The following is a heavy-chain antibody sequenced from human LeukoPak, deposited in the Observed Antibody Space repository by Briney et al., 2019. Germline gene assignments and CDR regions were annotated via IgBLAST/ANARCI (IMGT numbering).Heavy chain of an antibody. J-gene: IGHJ4*02. CDR1: GFAFSDYY. Sequence: PGGSLRLSCAASGFAFSDYYMTWIRQGPGKGLEWISYISGSGNMIYYADSVKGRFTISRDNAKCSVFLQMNSLRAEDTAVYFCARGHYSARDWGQGTLVTVSS. V-gene: IGHV3-11*01. CDR3: ARGHYSARD. D-gene: IGHD2-15*01. CDR2: ISGSGNMI.